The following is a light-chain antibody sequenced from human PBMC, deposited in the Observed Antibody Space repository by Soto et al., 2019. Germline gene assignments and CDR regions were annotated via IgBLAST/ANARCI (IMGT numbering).Light chain of an antibody. CDR2: AAS. Sequence: DIQMTQSPSTLSASVGERVTVSCRASQTISNFLNWYQQKPGKAPNLLICAASSLQSGVPSRFSGSGSGTDFTLTISSLQPEDFATYYCQQSYNTPLTFGQGTRLEIK. J-gene: IGKJ5*01. CDR3: QQSYNTPLT. CDR1: QTISNF. V-gene: IGKV1-39*01.